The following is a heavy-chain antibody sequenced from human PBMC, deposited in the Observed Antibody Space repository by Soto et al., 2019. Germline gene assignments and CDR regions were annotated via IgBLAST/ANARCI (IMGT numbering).Heavy chain of an antibody. Sequence: QVQLVQSGAEVKNPGASVKVSCKASGYTFTRYGIGWARQAPGQGLEWMGWINTYNGKTNYAQNVQCRVTLTTDTATRTVYIELSNLRANDTAIYYWAMVQVYVTPSPKDVWGQGTTVIVSS. CDR3: AMVQVYVTPSPKDV. V-gene: IGHV1-18*01. D-gene: IGHD3-16*01. CDR1: GYTFTRYG. CDR2: INTYNGKT. J-gene: IGHJ6*02.